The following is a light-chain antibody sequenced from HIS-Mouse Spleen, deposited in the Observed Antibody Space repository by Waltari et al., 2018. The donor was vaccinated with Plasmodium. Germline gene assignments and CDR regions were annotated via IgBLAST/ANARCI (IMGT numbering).Light chain of an antibody. CDR3: YSTDSSGNHRV. Sequence: SYELTQPPSVSVSPGQTARITCSGDALPKKYAYWYQQKSCQAPVLVIYKDSKRPTGIPGRFSGSSSGTMATLTISGAQVEDEADYYCYSTDSSGNHRVFGGGTKLTVL. J-gene: IGLJ3*02. V-gene: IGLV3-10*01. CDR2: KDS. CDR1: ALPKKY.